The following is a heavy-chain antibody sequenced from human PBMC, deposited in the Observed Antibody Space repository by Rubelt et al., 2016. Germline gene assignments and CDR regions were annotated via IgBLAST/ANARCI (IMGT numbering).Heavy chain of an antibody. Sequence: QVQLVQSGAEVKKPGASVKVSCKASGYTFTSYGISWVRQAPGQGLEWMGWIHPNSGGPNYAQKFQGRVTMTRDTSISTAYMELSRLRSDDTAVYYCARFAIGGHSSGYLFDYWGQGTLVTVSS. D-gene: IGHD3-22*01. CDR2: IHPNSGGP. J-gene: IGHJ4*02. CDR3: ARFAIGGHSSGYLFDY. V-gene: IGHV1-2*02. CDR1: GYTFTSYG.